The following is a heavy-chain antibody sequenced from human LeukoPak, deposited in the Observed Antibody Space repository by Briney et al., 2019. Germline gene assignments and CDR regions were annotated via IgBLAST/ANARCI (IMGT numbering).Heavy chain of an antibody. V-gene: IGHV4-34*01. CDR1: GGSFSGYY. CDR2: INHSGST. D-gene: IGHD3-10*01. J-gene: IGHJ5*02. CDR3: ARGCLWFGELWANWFDP. Sequence: PSETLPLTCAVYGGSFSGYYWSWIRQPPGKGLEWIGEINHSGSTNYNPSLKSRVTISVDTSKNQFSLKLSSVTAADTAVYYCARGCLWFGELWANWFDPWGQGTLVTVSS.